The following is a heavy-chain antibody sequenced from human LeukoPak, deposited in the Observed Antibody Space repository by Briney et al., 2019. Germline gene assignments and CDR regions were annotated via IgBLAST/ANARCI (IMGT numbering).Heavy chain of an antibody. CDR2: IIPNLGTT. J-gene: IGHJ4*02. D-gene: IGHD3-22*01. CDR1: GGSSNSHA. CDR3: ATTNDGGGYQWGDFFDF. V-gene: IGHV1-69*04. Sequence: ASVKVSCKASGGSSNSHAISWVRQAPGQGLEWMGRIIPNLGTTNRAQNFQDRVTLTADKSTNTAYMELTSLTSDDTAVYYCATTNDGGGYQWGDFFDFWGQGTLVTVSS.